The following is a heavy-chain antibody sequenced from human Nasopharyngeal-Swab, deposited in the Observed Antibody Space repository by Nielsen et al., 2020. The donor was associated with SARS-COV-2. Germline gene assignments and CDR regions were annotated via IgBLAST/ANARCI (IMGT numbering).Heavy chain of an antibody. CDR2: INPSGGSA. Sequence: WVRQAPGQGLEWMGIINPSGGSATYAQRFQGKVTMTRDTSTSTVFMELSSLKSEDTAVYYCARDRYGSGSFLGYWGQGTRVTVSS. CDR3: ARDRYGSGSFLGY. J-gene: IGHJ4*02. D-gene: IGHD3-10*01. V-gene: IGHV1-46*01.